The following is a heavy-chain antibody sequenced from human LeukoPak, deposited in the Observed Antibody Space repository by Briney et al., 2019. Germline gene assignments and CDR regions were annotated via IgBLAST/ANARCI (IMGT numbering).Heavy chain of an antibody. D-gene: IGHD3-3*01. CDR1: GGTFMSYA. CDR2: IIPVLGIA. CDR3: ARGLRFLEWLSPSHYGMDV. V-gene: IGHV1-69*01. Sequence: SVKVSCKASGGTFMSYAFTWVRQAPGQGLEWMGGIIPVLGIANYAQKFQGRVTITADESTSTAYMELSSLRSEDTAVYYCARGLRFLEWLSPSHYGMDVWGQGTTVTVSS. J-gene: IGHJ6*02.